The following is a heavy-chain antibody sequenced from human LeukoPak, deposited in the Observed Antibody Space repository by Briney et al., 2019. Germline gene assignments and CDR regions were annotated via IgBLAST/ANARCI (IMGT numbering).Heavy chain of an antibody. CDR3: ARYGENNFDY. V-gene: IGHV5-51*01. D-gene: IGHD4-17*01. CDR2: IYPGDSDT. Sequence: GESLKISCQVSGYTFTSPWIGWLRQMPGKGLEGMVFIYPGDSDTKYSPSFQGQVTISADKSIRTARLQWSSLRASDTAMYYCARYGENNFDYWGQGTLVTVSP. J-gene: IGHJ4*02. CDR1: GYTFTSPW.